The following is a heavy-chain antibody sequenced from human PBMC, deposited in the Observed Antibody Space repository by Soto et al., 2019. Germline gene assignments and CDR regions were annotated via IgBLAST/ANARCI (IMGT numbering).Heavy chain of an antibody. CDR3: ARSRGSCAPAELYYGMDV. J-gene: IGHJ6*02. CDR1: GFTFSSYW. V-gene: IGHV3-74*01. CDR2: INSDGSST. Sequence: GSLRLSCAASGFTFSSYWMHWVRQAPGKGLVWVSRINSDGSSTSYADSVKGRFTISRDNTKNTLYLQMNSLRAEDTAVYYCARSRGSCAPAELYYGMDVWGQGTTVTVSS. D-gene: IGHD1-26*01.